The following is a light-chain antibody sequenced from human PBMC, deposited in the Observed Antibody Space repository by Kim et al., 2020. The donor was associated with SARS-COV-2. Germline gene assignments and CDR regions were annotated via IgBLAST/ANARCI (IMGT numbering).Light chain of an antibody. CDR3: NSYAGSNNLV. CDR2: EVN. J-gene: IGLJ1*01. Sequence: GQSVTISCTGTSSDVGGYDYVSWYQQYPGKAPKLMIYEVNKRPSGVPDRFSGSKSGNTASLTVSGLQAEDEADYYCNSYAGSNNLVFGTGTKVTVL. V-gene: IGLV2-8*01. CDR1: SSDVGGYDY.